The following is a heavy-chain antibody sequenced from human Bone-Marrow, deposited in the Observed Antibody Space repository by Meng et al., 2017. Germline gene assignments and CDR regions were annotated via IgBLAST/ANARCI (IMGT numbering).Heavy chain of an antibody. CDR1: GFTFSSYS. V-gene: IGHV3-21*01. Sequence: GESLKISCAASGFTFSSYSMNWVRQAPGKGLEWVSSISSSSSYIYYADSVKGRFTISRDNAKNSLYLQMNSLRAEDTAVYYCASTYYYGSGDNRVSPNFDYWGQGTLVTVSS. J-gene: IGHJ4*02. CDR3: ASTYYYGSGDNRVSPNFDY. D-gene: IGHD3-10*01. CDR2: ISSSSSYI.